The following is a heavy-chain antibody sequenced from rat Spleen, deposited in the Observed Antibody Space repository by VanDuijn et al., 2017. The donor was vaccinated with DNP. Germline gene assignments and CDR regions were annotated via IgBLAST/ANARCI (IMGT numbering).Heavy chain of an antibody. V-gene: IGHV5-19*01. CDR3: AGRPPPTRGPFDY. Sequence: EAQLVESGGGLVQPGRSLKLSCAASGLTFSNYGMHWIRQAPTKGLEWVASISPSGGSSYYRDSVKGRVTISRDNVKSTLYLQMDSLRSEDTATYYCAGRPPPTRGPFDYWGQGVTVTVSS. CDR1: GLTFSNYG. D-gene: IGHD1-4*01. CDR2: ISPSGGSS. J-gene: IGHJ2*01.